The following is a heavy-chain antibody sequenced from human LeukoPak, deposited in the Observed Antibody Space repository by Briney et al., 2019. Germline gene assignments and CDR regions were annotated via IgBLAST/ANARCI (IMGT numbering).Heavy chain of an antibody. Sequence: SETLSLTCTVSGGSISSSSYYWGWIRQPPGKGLEWIGSIYYSGSTYYNPSLKSRVTISVDTSKNQFSLKLSSVTAADTAVYYCARVQRDYYGSGSYSHWFDPWGQGTLVTVSS. CDR3: ARVQRDYYGSGSYSHWFDP. D-gene: IGHD3-10*01. CDR1: GGSISSSSYY. J-gene: IGHJ5*02. CDR2: IYYSGST. V-gene: IGHV4-39*07.